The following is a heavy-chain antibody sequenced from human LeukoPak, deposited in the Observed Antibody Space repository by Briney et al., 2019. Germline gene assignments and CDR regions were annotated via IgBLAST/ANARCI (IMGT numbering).Heavy chain of an antibody. V-gene: IGHV3-53*01. Sequence: GGSLRLSCAASGFTVSSNYMNWVRQAPGKGLEWVSVIYSGGDTYYADSVKGRFTISRDNSKNTLYLQMNSLRAEDTAVYFCAKGSWSNGGNLDYWGQGTLVTVSS. J-gene: IGHJ4*02. CDR3: AKGSWSNGGNLDY. D-gene: IGHD4-23*01. CDR1: GFTVSSNY. CDR2: IYSGGDT.